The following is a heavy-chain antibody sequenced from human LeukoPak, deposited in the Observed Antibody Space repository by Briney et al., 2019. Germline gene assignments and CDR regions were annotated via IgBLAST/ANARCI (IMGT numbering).Heavy chain of an antibody. J-gene: IGHJ3*01. D-gene: IGHD1-1*01. V-gene: IGHV1-18*01. Sequence: PGASVKVSCKASGYTFTTYGISWVRQAPGQGLEWMGWVSGNNGNTNYAQKLQGRVTMTTDTSTNTAYMELRSLRSDDTAVYYWARDFYHSGTNWYDVFDVWGQGTMVTVSS. CDR2: VSGNNGNT. CDR1: GYTFTTYG. CDR3: ARDFYHSGTNWYDVFDV.